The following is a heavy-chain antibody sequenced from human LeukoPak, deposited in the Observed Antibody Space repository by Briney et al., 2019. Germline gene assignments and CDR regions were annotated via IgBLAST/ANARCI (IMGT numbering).Heavy chain of an antibody. J-gene: IGHJ4*02. V-gene: IGHV3-30*02. CDR1: GFTFSSYG. CDR3: ARVAVGAGTDYFDY. Sequence: GGSLRLSCAASGFTFSSYGMHWVRQAPGKGLEWVAFIRYDGSNKYYADSVKGRFTISRDDSKNTLYLQMNSLRAEDTAVYYCARVAVGAGTDYFDYWGQGTLVTVSS. CDR2: IRYDGSNK. D-gene: IGHD6-19*01.